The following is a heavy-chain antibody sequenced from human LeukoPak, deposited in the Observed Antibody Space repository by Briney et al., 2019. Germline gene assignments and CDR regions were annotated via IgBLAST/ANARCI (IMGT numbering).Heavy chain of an antibody. V-gene: IGHV3-48*03. D-gene: IGHD3-10*01. Sequence: PGGSLRLSCVASGFTFSRYEMNWVRQAPGKVLEWVSYISSSGSTIYYADSVKGQFTISRDNAKNSLYLQMNSLRAEDTAVYYCARDLYGSGGDAFDIWGQGTMVTVSS. CDR1: GFTFSRYE. J-gene: IGHJ3*02. CDR2: ISSSGSTI. CDR3: ARDLYGSGGDAFDI.